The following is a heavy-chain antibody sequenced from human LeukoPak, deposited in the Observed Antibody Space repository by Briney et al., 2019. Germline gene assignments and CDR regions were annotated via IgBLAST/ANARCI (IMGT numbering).Heavy chain of an antibody. D-gene: IGHD4-11*01. Sequence: SETLSLTCTVSGGSISSGSYYWSWIRQPAGKGLEWIGRIYTSGSTNYNPSLKSRVTISVDTSKNQFSLKLSSVTAADTAVYYCARDGGWPTVTLYYYYGMDVWGQGTTVTVSS. J-gene: IGHJ6*02. V-gene: IGHV4-61*02. CDR1: GGSISSGSYY. CDR3: ARDGGWPTVTLYYYYGMDV. CDR2: IYTSGST.